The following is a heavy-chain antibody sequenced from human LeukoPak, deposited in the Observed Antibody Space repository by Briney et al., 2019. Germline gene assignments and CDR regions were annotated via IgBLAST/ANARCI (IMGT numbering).Heavy chain of an antibody. V-gene: IGHV4-61*01. CDR2: IYYSGST. Sequence: SETLSLTCTVSGGSISSSSYYWSWIRQPPGKGLEWIGYIYYSGSTNYNPSLKSRVTISVDTSKNQFSLKLSSVTAADTAVYYCARVSMVRGVIVWFDPWGQGTLATVSS. J-gene: IGHJ5*02. CDR3: ARVSMVRGVIVWFDP. CDR1: GGSISSSSYY. D-gene: IGHD3-10*01.